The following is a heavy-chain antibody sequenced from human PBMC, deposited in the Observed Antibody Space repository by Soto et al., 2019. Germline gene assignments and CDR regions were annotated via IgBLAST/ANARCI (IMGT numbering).Heavy chain of an antibody. Sequence: PSETLSLTCTVSGGSISSGGYYWSWIRQHPGKGLEWIGYIFYSGSTYYNPSLKSRVTISVDTSKNQFSLKLSSVTAADTAVYYCARFPVDTSSYYYAMDVWGQGTTVTVSS. V-gene: IGHV4-31*03. CDR3: ARFPVDTSSYYYAMDV. D-gene: IGHD1-26*01. CDR1: GGSISSGGYY. J-gene: IGHJ6*02. CDR2: IFYSGST.